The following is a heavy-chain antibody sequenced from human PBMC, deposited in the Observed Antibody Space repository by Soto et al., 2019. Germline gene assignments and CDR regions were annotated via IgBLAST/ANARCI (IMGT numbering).Heavy chain of an antibody. V-gene: IGHV4-31*03. CDR3: ARVVTAIRDRSYYYYYGMDV. CDR2: IYYSGST. CDR1: GGSISSGGYY. J-gene: IGHJ6*02. D-gene: IGHD2-21*02. Sequence: QVQLQESGPGLVKPSQTLSLTCTVSGGSISSGGYYWSWIRQHPGKGLEWIGYIYYSGSTYYNPYLKSRVTISVDTSKNQFSLKLSSVTAADTAVYYCARVVTAIRDRSYYYYYGMDVWGQGTTVTVSS.